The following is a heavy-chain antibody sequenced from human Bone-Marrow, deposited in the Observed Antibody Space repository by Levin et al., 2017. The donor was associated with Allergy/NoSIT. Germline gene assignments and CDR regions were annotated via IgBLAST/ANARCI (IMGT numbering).Heavy chain of an antibody. CDR3: ARGAYCSGGSCYAGYFQH. J-gene: IGHJ1*01. CDR2: IYYSGST. Sequence: PSETLSLTCTVSGGSISSYYWSWIRQPPGKGLEWIGYIYYSGSTNYNPSLKSRVTISVDTSKNQFSLKLSSVTAADTAVYYCARGAYCSGGSCYAGYFQHWGQGTLVTVSS. CDR1: GGSISSYY. D-gene: IGHD2-15*01. V-gene: IGHV4-59*01.